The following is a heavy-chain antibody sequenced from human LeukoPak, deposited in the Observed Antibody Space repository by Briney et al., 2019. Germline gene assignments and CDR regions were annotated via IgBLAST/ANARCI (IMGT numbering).Heavy chain of an antibody. V-gene: IGHV3-23*01. CDR2: IRGSGDRT. D-gene: IGHD1-26*01. CDR1: GFTVSNNY. J-gene: IGHJ6*03. Sequence: PGGSLRLSCAASGFTVSNNYMSWVRQAPGKGLEWVSAIRGSGDRTHYADSVKGRFTISRDNSKNTLYLQMNSLRAEDTAVYYCAKDSKIVGATFRSYHYMDVWGKGTAVTVSS. CDR3: AKDSKIVGATFRSYHYMDV.